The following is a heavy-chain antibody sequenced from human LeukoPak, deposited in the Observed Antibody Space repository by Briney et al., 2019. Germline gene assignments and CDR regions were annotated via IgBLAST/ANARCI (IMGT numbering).Heavy chain of an antibody. D-gene: IGHD3-16*02. CDR2: IYYSGST. Sequence: PSETLSLTCTVSGGSISSSSYYWGWIRQPPGKGLEWIGSIYYSGSTNYNPALKRRVTMSVDTSKNQVSLKLSSVTAADTAVYYCARRTFGGVIAYWGQGTLVTVSS. J-gene: IGHJ4*02. V-gene: IGHV4-39*07. CDR3: ARRTFGGVIAY. CDR1: GGSISSSSYY.